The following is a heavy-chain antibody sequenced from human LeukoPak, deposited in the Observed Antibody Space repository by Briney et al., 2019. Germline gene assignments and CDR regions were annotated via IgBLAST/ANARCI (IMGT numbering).Heavy chain of an antibody. V-gene: IGHV3-23*01. J-gene: IGHJ4*02. CDR1: GFTFSSDA. Sequence: GGSLRLSCAASGFTFSSDAMSWVRQAPGKGLEWVSAISGSGGSTYYADSVKGRFTISRDNSKNTLYLQMNSLRAEDTAVYYCAKDEEWPGYSGYDVDYWGQGTLVTVSS. D-gene: IGHD5-12*01. CDR3: AKDEEWPGYSGYDVDY. CDR2: ISGSGGST.